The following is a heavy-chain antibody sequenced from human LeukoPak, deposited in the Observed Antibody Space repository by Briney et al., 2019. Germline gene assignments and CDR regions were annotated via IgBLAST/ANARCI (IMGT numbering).Heavy chain of an antibody. J-gene: IGHJ5*02. CDR1: GGSLSSGDYY. D-gene: IGHD2-2*01. CDR2: IYYSGST. V-gene: IGHV4-30-4*01. CDR3: ARERRAGYCSSTSCQNGNWFDP. Sequence: SQTLSLTCTVSGGSLSSGDYYWRWIRQPPGKGLEWIGYIYYSGSTYYNPSLKSRVTISVDTSKNQFSLKLSSVTAADTAVYYCARERRAGYCSSTSCQNGNWFDPWGQGTLVTVSS.